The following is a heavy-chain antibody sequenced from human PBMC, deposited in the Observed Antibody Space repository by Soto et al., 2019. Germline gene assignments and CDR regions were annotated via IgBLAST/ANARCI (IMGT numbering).Heavy chain of an antibody. Sequence: GGSLRLSCAASGFTFSSYWMSWVRQAPGKGLEWVANIKQGGSEKYYVDSVKGRFTISRDNAKNSLYLQMNSLRAEDTAVYYCARDQTAMVISHPLFDYWGQGTLVTVSS. CDR3: ARDQTAMVISHPLFDY. V-gene: IGHV3-7*01. D-gene: IGHD5-18*01. CDR1: GFTFSSYW. CDR2: IKQGGSEK. J-gene: IGHJ4*02.